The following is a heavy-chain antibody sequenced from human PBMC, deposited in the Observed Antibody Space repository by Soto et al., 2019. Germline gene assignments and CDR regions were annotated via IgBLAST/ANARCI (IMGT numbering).Heavy chain of an antibody. CDR2: ISGSGGST. CDR3: AKDLSVVVVAATFDY. Sequence: PGGSLRLSCAASGFTFSSYAMSWVRQAPGKGLEWVSAISGSGGSTYYADSVRGRFTISRVNSKNTLYLQMNSLRAEDTAVYYCAKDLSVVVVAATFDYWGQGTLVTVS. J-gene: IGHJ4*02. D-gene: IGHD2-15*01. V-gene: IGHV3-23*01. CDR1: GFTFSSYA.